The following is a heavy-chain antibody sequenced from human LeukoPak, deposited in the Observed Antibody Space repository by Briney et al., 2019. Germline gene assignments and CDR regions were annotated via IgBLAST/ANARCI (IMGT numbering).Heavy chain of an antibody. CDR3: ARDLAVAGTFDY. CDR1: GFTFSSYS. V-gene: IGHV3-21*01. D-gene: IGHD6-19*01. J-gene: IGHJ4*02. CDR2: ISSSSSYI. Sequence: GGSLRLSCATSGFTFSSYSMNWVRQAPGKGLEWVSSISSSSSYIYYADSVKGRFTISRDNAKNSLYLQMNSLRAEDTAVYYCARDLAVAGTFDYWGQGTLVTVSS.